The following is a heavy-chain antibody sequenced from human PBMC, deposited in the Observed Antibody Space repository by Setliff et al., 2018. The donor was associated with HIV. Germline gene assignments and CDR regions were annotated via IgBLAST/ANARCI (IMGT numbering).Heavy chain of an antibody. J-gene: IGHJ3*01. D-gene: IGHD7-27*01. CDR2: IYYSGST. V-gene: IGHV4-39*07. Sequence: TCTVSGGSVSSSGYYWGWIRQPPGKGLEWIGSIYYSGSTFYNPSLKSRVTISIDTSKNQFSLKLSFVTAADTAVYYCARGAGDRGDAFDVWGQGTMVTVSS. CDR1: GGSVSSSGYY. CDR3: ARGAGDRGDAFDV.